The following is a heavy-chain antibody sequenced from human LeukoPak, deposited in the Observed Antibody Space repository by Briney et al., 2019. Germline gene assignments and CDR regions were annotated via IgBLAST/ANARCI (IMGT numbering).Heavy chain of an antibody. Sequence: KASETLSLTCTVSGGSISSGDYYWSWIRQPPGKGLEWIGYIYYSGNTYYNPSLKSRVTISIHTSKNQFSLTLSSVTAADTAVYYCARVSAFFYDSAAYYFDYWGQGALVTASS. D-gene: IGHD2/OR15-2a*01. V-gene: IGHV4-30-4*01. CDR2: IYYSGNT. J-gene: IGHJ4*02. CDR1: GGSISSGDYY. CDR3: ARVSAFFYDSAAYYFDY.